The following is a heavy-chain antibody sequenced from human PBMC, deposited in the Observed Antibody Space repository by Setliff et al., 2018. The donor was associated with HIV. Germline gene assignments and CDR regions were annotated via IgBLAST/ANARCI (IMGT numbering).Heavy chain of an antibody. CDR3: AKPLTQWGVSPYHYAVDV. Sequence: PGGSLRLSCAASGFIFSSYWMHWVRQAPGKGLVWVSAIGGSTGSTYYADSVKGRFTISTDNSKNTLYLQMNSLRAEDTAVYYCAKPLTQWGVSPYHYAVDVWGQGTTVTVSS. CDR2: IGGSTGST. D-gene: IGHD1-26*01. V-gene: IGHV3-23*01. CDR1: GFIFSSYW. J-gene: IGHJ6*02.